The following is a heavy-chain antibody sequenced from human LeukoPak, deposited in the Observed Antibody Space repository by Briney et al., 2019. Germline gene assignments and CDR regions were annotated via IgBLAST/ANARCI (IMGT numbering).Heavy chain of an antibody. V-gene: IGHV3-23*01. Sequence: PGGSLRLSCAPSGFTFSCYAMSWVRQAPGMGLEWLSAISGSGGNTYYADSVKGRFTISRDNSQNTLSLQMNSLRAEDTAVYFCAKAGYRGSSVNYFDYWGQGTLVAVSS. CDR3: AKAGYRGSSVNYFDY. J-gene: IGHJ4*02. D-gene: IGHD6-6*01. CDR2: ISGSGGNT. CDR1: GFTFSCYA.